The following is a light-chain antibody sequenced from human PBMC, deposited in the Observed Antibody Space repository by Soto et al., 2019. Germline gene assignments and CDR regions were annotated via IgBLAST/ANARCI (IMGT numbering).Light chain of an antibody. Sequence: EIVMTQPPLTLPVTPGEPASISCRSSQSLLYNNTYNYLDWYVQKPGQSPQLLIYFGSNRAPGVPDRFSGSGSGTDFTLKINRVEAEDVGTYYCMQDLQSLTFGQGTRLEIQ. J-gene: IGKJ5*01. CDR3: MQDLQSLT. V-gene: IGKV2-28*01. CDR2: FGS. CDR1: QSLLYNNTYNY.